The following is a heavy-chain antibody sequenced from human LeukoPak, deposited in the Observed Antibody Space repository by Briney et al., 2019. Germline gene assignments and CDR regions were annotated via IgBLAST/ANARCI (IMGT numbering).Heavy chain of an antibody. V-gene: IGHV4-4*02. CDR3: ATRKGRLWFGEFH. Sequence: SGTLSLTCAVSGGSISSSNWWSWVRQPPGKGLEWIGEIYHSGSTNYNPSLKSRVTISVDKSKNQFSLELSSVTAADTAVYYCATRKGRLWFGEFHWGQGTLVTVSS. D-gene: IGHD3-10*01. J-gene: IGHJ4*02. CDR1: GGSISSSNW. CDR2: IYHSGST.